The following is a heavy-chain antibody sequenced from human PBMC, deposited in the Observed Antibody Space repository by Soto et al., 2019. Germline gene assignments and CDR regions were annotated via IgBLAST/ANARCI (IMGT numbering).Heavy chain of an antibody. Sequence: SETLSLTCTVSGGSISSSSYYWGWIRQPPGKGLEWIGYIYYSGSTNYNPSLKSRVTISVDTSKNQFSLKLSSVTAADTAVYYCARGPPVIAARQGYWFDPWGQGTLVTVSS. CDR2: IYYSGST. CDR3: ARGPPVIAARQGYWFDP. CDR1: GGSISSSSYY. J-gene: IGHJ5*02. D-gene: IGHD6-6*01. V-gene: IGHV4-61*05.